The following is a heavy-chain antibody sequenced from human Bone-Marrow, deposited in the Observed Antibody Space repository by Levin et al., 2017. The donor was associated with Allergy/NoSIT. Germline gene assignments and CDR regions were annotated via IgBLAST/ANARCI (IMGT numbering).Heavy chain of an antibody. CDR1: GYTFTHYW. D-gene: IGHD3-9*01. Sequence: GVSLRLSCQASGYTFTHYWISWVRQIPGKGLEWMGRIDPSDSYTNYSPSFQGHVTTSVDKSISTAYLHWSSLTTSATAIYFCARQDDVLGSKGLGPFDIWGQGTMVIVSS. V-gene: IGHV5-10-1*01. J-gene: IGHJ3*02. CDR2: IDPSDSYT. CDR3: ARQDDVLGSKGLGPFDI.